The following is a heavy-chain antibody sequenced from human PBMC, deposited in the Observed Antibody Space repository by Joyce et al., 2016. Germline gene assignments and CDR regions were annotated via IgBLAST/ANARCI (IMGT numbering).Heavy chain of an antibody. J-gene: IGHJ4*02. Sequence: QVQLQETGPGLVKPSQTLSLTCTVSGVSINNDDYYWSWIRQHPDKGLECVGYFYYSGTTFYPPSLKRRVTISLGRSKNQFSLKLNSVTAADAAVYYCARGSGNTEFDLWGQGTLVTVSS. D-gene: IGHD1-14*01. CDR2: FYYSGTT. V-gene: IGHV4-31*03. CDR1: GVSINNDDYY. CDR3: ARGSGNTEFDL.